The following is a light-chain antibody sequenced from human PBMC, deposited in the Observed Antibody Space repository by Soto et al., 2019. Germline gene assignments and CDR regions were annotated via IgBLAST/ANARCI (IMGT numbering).Light chain of an antibody. J-gene: IGKJ2*01. Sequence: EIVLTQSPGTLSLSPGERATLSCRASHNVSSSYLAWYQQKPGQAPRLLIYGASSRATGIPDRFSGSGSGTDFTLTISRLEPEDLAVYFCQQYGSSPPYTFGQGTKLEIK. CDR3: QQYGSSPPYT. CDR1: HNVSSSY. V-gene: IGKV3-20*01. CDR2: GAS.